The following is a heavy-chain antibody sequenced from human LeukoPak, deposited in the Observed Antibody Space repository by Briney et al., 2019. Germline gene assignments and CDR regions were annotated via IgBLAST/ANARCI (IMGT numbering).Heavy chain of an antibody. CDR2: IKQDGSEK. V-gene: IGHV3-7*03. J-gene: IGHJ6*02. CDR1: GFTFSSYW. D-gene: IGHD5-12*01. CDR3: AREGDIVATIYYYYYGMDV. Sequence: PGGSLRLSCAASGFTFSSYWMSWVRQAPGKGLEWVANIKQDGSEKYYVDSVKGRFTISRDNAKNSLYLQMNSLRAEDTAVYYCAREGDIVATIYYYYYGMDVWGQGTTVTVSS.